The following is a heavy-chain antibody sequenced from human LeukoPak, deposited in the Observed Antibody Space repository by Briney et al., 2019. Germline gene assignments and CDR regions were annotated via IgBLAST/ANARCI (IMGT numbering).Heavy chain of an antibody. D-gene: IGHD3-10*02. CDR1: GFTYSSDW. J-gene: IGHJ4*02. Sequence: PGGYLSLSSAASGFTYSSDWMCWVRQAPGEVLEWVSNIKQDRSEKYYVASVKGRFTISRDNAKNSLDLQMNSLRAEDTAVYYCASELTYYYVYWGQGTLVTVSS. V-gene: IGHV3-7*01. CDR2: IKQDRSEK. CDR3: ASELTYYYVY.